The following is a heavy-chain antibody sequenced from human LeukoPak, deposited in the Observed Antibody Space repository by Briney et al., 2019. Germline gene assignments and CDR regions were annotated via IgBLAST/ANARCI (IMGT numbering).Heavy chain of an antibody. CDR3: ARGPSGRYYYYMDV. V-gene: IGHV1-8*03. CDR1: GYTFTSYD. D-gene: IGHD6-25*01. J-gene: IGHJ6*03. CDR2: MNPNSGNT. Sequence: ASVKVSCKASGYTFTSYDINWVRQAPGQGREWMGWMNPNSGNTGYAQKFQGRVTITRNTSISTAYMELSSLRSEDTAVYYCARGPSGRYYYYMDVWGKGTTVTVSS.